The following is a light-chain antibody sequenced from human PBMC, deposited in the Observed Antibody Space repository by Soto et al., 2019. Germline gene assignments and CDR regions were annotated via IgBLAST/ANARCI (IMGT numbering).Light chain of an antibody. CDR3: SSYAGSNNFGV. CDR1: SSDVGDYNY. J-gene: IGLJ2*01. CDR2: EVT. V-gene: IGLV2-8*01. Sequence: QSALTQPPSVSGSPGQSVTISCTGTSSDVGDYNYVSWYQHQPDKAPKLMIYEVTKRPSGVPDRFSGSKSGNMASLTVSGLQAEDEADYYCSSYAGSNNFGVFGGGTKVTVL.